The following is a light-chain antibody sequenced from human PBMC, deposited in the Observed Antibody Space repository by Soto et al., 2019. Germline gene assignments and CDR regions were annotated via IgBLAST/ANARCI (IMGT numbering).Light chain of an antibody. Sequence: DIQMTQSPSFVSASVGDRVTITCRASQDISNWLVWYQQKPGRPPKLLIYDVSILESGVPSRFSGSESGTDFTLTISSLRPDDFATFYCQQYKVYPYTFGQGTRLDI. V-gene: IGKV1D-16*01. CDR2: DVS. CDR3: QQYKVYPYT. J-gene: IGKJ2*01. CDR1: QDISNW.